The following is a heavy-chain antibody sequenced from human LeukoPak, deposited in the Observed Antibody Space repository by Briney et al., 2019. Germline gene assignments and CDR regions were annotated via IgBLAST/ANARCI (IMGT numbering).Heavy chain of an antibody. V-gene: IGHV3-74*01. CDR3: ARDFSATVTPDY. CDR1: GFSFSDYT. J-gene: IGHJ4*02. Sequence: GGSLRLSCAASGFSFSDYTVHLVRQAPGKGLVWVSRINSDGSSTSYADSVKGRFTISRDNAKNTLYLQMNSLRAEDTAVYYCARDFSATVTPDYWGQGTLVTVSS. CDR2: INSDGSST. D-gene: IGHD4-17*01.